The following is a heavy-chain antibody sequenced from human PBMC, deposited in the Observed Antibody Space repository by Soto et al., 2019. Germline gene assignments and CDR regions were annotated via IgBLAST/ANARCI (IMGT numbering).Heavy chain of an antibody. CDR2: IYYSGST. D-gene: IGHD3-3*01. V-gene: IGHV4-59*08. J-gene: IGHJ4*02. CDR3: ARAITIFGVVIIDGFDY. Sequence: QVQLQESGPGLVKPSETLSLTCTVSGGSISSYYWSWIRQPPGKGLEWIGYIYYSGSTNYNPSLTSRVTISVDTSKNQFSLKLSSVTAADTAVYYCARAITIFGVVIIDGFDYWGQGTLVTVSS. CDR1: GGSISSYY.